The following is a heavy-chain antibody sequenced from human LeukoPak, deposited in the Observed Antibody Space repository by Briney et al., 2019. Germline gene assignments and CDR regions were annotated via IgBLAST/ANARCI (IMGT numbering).Heavy chain of an antibody. Sequence: GGSPRLSCAASGFTFSSNTMNWVRQAPGKGLEWVSSISSSSSNMYYADSVQGRFTISRDNAKNSLYLQMNSLRAEDTGVYYCARDSYYTPDYWGQGTLVTVSS. V-gene: IGHV3-21*01. CDR1: GFTFSSNT. CDR3: ARDSYYTPDY. CDR2: ISSSSSNM. D-gene: IGHD3-22*01. J-gene: IGHJ4*02.